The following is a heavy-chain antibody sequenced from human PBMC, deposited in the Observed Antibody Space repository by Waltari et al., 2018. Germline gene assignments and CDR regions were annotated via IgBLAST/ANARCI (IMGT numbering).Heavy chain of an antibody. CDR1: GFTFSAYA. Sequence: QVQLVESGGGVVQPGTSLRLSCAASGFTFSAYAMHWVRQAPGKGLEGVAFRSDDGAKKYTKYAVSGKGRFTISRDNSKSTLYLQILTLRPGDTAVYYCARDRGSYYENAPDVWGQGTVVTVSS. J-gene: IGHJ3*01. V-gene: IGHV3-30*04. CDR2: RSDDGAKK. CDR3: ARDRGSYYENAPDV. D-gene: IGHD1-26*01.